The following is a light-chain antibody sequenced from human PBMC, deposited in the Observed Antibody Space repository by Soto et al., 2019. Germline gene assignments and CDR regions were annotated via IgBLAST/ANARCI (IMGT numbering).Light chain of an antibody. J-gene: IGKJ4*01. CDR2: DAS. V-gene: IGKV3-11*01. Sequence: EIVLTQSPATLSLSPGERATLSCRASQSVSSYLAWYQQKPGQAPRLLIYDASNRATGIPARFSGSGSGTDFTLTISSLEPEDFAVYYCQQRSNWPLTFGGGPTVHIX. CDR3: QQRSNWPLT. CDR1: QSVSSY.